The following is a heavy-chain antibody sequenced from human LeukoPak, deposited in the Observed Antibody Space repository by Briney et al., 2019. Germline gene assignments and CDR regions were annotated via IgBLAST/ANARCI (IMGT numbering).Heavy chain of an antibody. Sequence: ETLSLTCAVSGGSISSSYRWSWVRQAPGKGLEWVSGISGSGGATYYADSVKGRFTISRDDPHNTLYLQMNSLRAEDTAVYFCARGGVDYYGSGTYYLMYYFDNWGQGALVTVSS. D-gene: IGHD3-10*01. J-gene: IGHJ4*02. CDR3: ARGGVDYYGSGTYYLMYYFDN. CDR1: GGSISSSY. CDR2: ISGSGGAT. V-gene: IGHV3-23*01.